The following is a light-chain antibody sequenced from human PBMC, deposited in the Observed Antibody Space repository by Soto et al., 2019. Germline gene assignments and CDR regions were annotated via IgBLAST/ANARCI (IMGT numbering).Light chain of an antibody. J-gene: IGKJ5*01. CDR2: GAS. CDR1: QSVSSSY. V-gene: IGKV3-20*01. Sequence: EIVLTQSPGTLSLSPGERATLSCRASQSVSSSYLAWYQQKPGQAPRLLIYGASSRATGIPDRFSGSGSGKDLPLTISRPEPEDFAVYYCQQYGSSPPITFGQGTRLEIK. CDR3: QQYGSSPPIT.